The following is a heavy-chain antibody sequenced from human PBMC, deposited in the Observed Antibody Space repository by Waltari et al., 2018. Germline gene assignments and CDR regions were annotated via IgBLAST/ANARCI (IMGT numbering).Heavy chain of an antibody. V-gene: IGHV1-18*01. CDR1: GYTFTSYG. CDR3: ARDQGYYGSGIEGV. Sequence: QVQLVQSGAEVKKPGASVKVSCKASGYTFTSYGISWVRQAPGQGLEWMGWISAYNGNTNYAQKLQGRVTMTTDTSTSAAYVELRSLRSDDTAVYYCARDQGYYGSGIEGVWGQGTLVTVSS. CDR2: ISAYNGNT. D-gene: IGHD3-10*01. J-gene: IGHJ4*02.